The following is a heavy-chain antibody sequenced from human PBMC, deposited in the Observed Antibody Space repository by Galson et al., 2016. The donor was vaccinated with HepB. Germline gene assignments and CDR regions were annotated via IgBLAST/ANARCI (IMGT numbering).Heavy chain of an antibody. J-gene: IGHJ4*02. CDR1: GFPFSDYA. V-gene: IGHV3-23*01. CDR3: VKDLGSGSGWFGPEYYFDF. CDR2: TNGNGGST. Sequence: SLRLSCAASGFPFSDYAMSWVRQAPGKGLEWVSGTNGNGGSTYYADSVKGRFTFSRDNSKNTLYLQMNSLRVEDTAIYYCVKDLGSGSGWFGPEYYFDFWGQGTLVTVSS. D-gene: IGHD1-26*01.